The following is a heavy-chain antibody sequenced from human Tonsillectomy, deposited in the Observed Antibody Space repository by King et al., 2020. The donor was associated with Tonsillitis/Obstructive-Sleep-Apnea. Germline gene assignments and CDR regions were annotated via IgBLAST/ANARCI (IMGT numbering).Heavy chain of an antibody. V-gene: IGHV4-4*02. J-gene: IGHJ4*02. CDR3: AREDYSNYVHYFDY. Sequence: QLQESGPGLVKPSGTLSLTCAVSGGSISSGNWWSWVRQPPGKGLEWIGEIYHSGGTTYNPSLKSRVTISVDKSKNQFSLKLSSVTAADTAVYYCAREDYSNYVHYFDYWGQGTLVTVSS. CDR1: GGSISSGNW. D-gene: IGHD4-11*01. CDR2: IYHSGGT.